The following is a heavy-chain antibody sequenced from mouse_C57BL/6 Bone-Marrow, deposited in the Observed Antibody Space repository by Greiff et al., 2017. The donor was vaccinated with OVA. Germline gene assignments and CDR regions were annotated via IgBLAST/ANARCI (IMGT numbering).Heavy chain of an antibody. CDR3: TERRYAMDY. V-gene: IGHV1-15*01. J-gene: IGHJ4*01. D-gene: IGHD2-12*01. CDR2: IDPETGGT. CDR1: GYTFTDYE. Sequence: LVESGAELVRPGASVTLSCKASGYTFTDYEMHWVKQTPVHGLEWIGAIDPETGGTAYNQKFKGKAILTADKSSSTAYMELRSLTSEDSAVYYCTERRYAMDYWGQGTSVTVSS.